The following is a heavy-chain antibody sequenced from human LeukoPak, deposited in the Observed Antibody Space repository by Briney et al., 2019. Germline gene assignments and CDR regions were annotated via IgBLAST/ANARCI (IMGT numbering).Heavy chain of an antibody. CDR3: ARDGYDFWSGYLFYYYYYGMDV. CDR1: GFTFSSYA. D-gene: IGHD3-3*01. Sequence: GGSLRLSCAASGFTFSSYAMHWVRQAPGKGLEGVAVISYDGSNKYYADSVKGRFTISRDNSKNTLYLQMNSLRAEDTAVYYCARDGYDFWSGYLFYYYYYGMDVWGQGTTVTVSS. CDR2: ISYDGSNK. J-gene: IGHJ6*02. V-gene: IGHV3-30-3*01.